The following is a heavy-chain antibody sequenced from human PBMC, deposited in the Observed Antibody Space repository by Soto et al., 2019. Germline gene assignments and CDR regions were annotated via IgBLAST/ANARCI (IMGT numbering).Heavy chain of an antibody. D-gene: IGHD1-26*01. J-gene: IGHJ6*02. CDR1: GGTFYNSA. Sequence: QVQLVQSGAEVKKPGSSVQVSCRASGGTFYNSAFTWVRQAPGQGLEWMGGIIPLFGTVNYARELQDRVTITADESMNTAYMELSSLRSEDTAVYYCARGEWEPRPAYYYYGMDVWGQGTSVTVSS. CDR2: IIPLFGTV. V-gene: IGHV1-69*01. CDR3: ARGEWEPRPAYYYYGMDV.